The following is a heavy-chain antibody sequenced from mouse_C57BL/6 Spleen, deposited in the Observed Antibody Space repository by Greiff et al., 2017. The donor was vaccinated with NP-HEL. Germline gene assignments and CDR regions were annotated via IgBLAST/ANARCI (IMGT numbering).Heavy chain of an antibody. D-gene: IGHD4-1*01. CDR2: ISSGGSYT. CDR1: GFTFSSYG. Sequence: EVHLVESGGDLVKPGGSLKLSCAASGFTFSSYGMSWVRQTPDKRLEWVATISSGGSYTYYPDSVKGRFTISRDNAKNTLYLQMSSLKSEDTAMYYCARQELGSWFAYWGQGTLVTVSA. CDR3: ARQELGSWFAY. J-gene: IGHJ3*01. V-gene: IGHV5-6*01.